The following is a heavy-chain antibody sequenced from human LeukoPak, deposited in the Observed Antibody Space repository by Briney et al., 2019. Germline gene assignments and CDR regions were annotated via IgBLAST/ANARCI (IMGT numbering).Heavy chain of an antibody. CDR1: GYSFTSYW. J-gene: IGHJ5*02. CDR3: ARAYDYSNYLSWFDP. Sequence: GESLKISCKGSGYSFTSYWIGWVRQVPGKGLEWMGIIYPGDSDTRYSPSFQGQVTISADKSISTAYLQWSSLKASDTAMYYCARAYDYSNYLSWFDPWGQGTLVTVSS. D-gene: IGHD4-11*01. CDR2: IYPGDSDT. V-gene: IGHV5-51*01.